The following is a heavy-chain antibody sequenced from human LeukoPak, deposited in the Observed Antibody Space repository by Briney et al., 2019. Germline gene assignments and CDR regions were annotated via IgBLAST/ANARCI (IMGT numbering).Heavy chain of an antibody. J-gene: IGHJ4*02. V-gene: IGHV3-11*01. D-gene: IGHD6-13*01. CDR1: GFTFSDYY. CDR2: ISSSGSTI. CDR3: ASRMYSSSWYRLDY. Sequence: PGGSLRLSCAASGFTFSDYYMSWIRQAPGKGLEWVSYISSSGSTIYYADSVKGRFTISRDNARNSLYLQMNSLRAEDTAVYYCASRMYSSSWYRLDYWGQGTLVTVSS.